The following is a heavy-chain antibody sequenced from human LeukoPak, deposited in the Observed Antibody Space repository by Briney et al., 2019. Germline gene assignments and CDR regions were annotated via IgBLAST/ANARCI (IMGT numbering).Heavy chain of an antibody. CDR3: ARDLGQAGGSGWPRYNWLDP. V-gene: IGHV1-46*01. CDR2: MNPSSGRT. D-gene: IGHD6-19*01. J-gene: IGHJ5*02. Sequence: VASVKVSCKASGYTFTKYYMHWLRQAPGERLEWMGIMNPSSGRTSYSQKFQGRVTMTRDTSTNTVCMELSGLRSEDTAVYYCARDLGQAGGSGWPRYNWLDPWGQGTLVTVSS. CDR1: GYTFTKYY.